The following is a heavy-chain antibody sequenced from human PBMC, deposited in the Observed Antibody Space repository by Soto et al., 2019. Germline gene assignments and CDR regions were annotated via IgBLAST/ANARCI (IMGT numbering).Heavy chain of an antibody. D-gene: IGHD3-10*01. V-gene: IGHV4-30-2*01. CDR3: ARGGYGSGSHYDY. CDR1: GGCISSGGYS. J-gene: IGHJ4*02. Sequence: LQLQESGSGLVKPSQTLSLTCAVSGGCISSGGYSWSWIRQPPGKGLEWIGYIYHSGSTYYNPSLKRRVTISVDRSKNQFSLKLSSETAADTAVYYCARGGYGSGSHYDYWGQGTLVTVSS. CDR2: IYHSGST.